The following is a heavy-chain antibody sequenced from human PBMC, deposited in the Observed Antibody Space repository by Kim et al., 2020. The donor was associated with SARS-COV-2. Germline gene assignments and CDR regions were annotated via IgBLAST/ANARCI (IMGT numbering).Heavy chain of an antibody. V-gene: IGHV4-39*01. CDR1: GGSISSSSYY. Sequence: SETLSLTCTVSGGSISSSSYYWGWIRQPPGKGLEWIGSIYYSGSTYYNPSLKSRVTISVDTSKNQFSLKLSSVTAADTAVYYCARALGDYFDYWGQGTLVTVSS. J-gene: IGHJ4*02. CDR2: IYYSGST. D-gene: IGHD3-16*01. CDR3: ARALGDYFDY.